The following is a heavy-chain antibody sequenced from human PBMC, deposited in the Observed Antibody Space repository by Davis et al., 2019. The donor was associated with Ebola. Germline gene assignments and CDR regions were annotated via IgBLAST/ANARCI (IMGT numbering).Heavy chain of an antibody. J-gene: IGHJ4*02. V-gene: IGHV3-30*03. Sequence: GESLKISCAASGFTFSSYGMHWVRQAPGKGLEWVAVISYDGSNKYYADSVKGRFTISRDNAKNSLYLQMNSLRAEDTAVYYCARDSQIHCSSTSCYRKYFDYWGQGTLVTVSS. CDR3: ARDSQIHCSSTSCYRKYFDY. CDR1: GFTFSSYG. D-gene: IGHD2-2*01. CDR2: ISYDGSNK.